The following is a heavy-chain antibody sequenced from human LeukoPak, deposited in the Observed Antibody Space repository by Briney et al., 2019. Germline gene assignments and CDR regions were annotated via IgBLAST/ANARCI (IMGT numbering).Heavy chain of an antibody. Sequence: GGSLRLSCAASGFSVSSSYVTWVRQAPGKGLEWVSTIRYGAESTYYADSVKGRFTISRDNSKNTVYLQMNSLRADDTAVYYCAKGLTTHDYWGQGTLVTVSS. CDR1: GFSVSSSY. CDR2: IRYGAEST. CDR3: AKGLTTHDY. J-gene: IGHJ4*02. D-gene: IGHD4-11*01. V-gene: IGHV3-23*01.